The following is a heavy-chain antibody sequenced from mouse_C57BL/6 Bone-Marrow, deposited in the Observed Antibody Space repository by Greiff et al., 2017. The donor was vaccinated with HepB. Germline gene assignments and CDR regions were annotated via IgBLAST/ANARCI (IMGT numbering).Heavy chain of an antibody. V-gene: IGHV1-26*01. Sequence: EVQLQQSGPELVKPGASVKISCKASGYTFTDYYMNWVKQSHGKSLEWIGDINPNNGGTSYNQKFKGKATLTVDKSSSTAYMELRSLTSEDSAVYYCARGEKNYGTYWYFDVWGTGTTVTVAS. D-gene: IGHD2-1*01. CDR3: ARGEKNYGTYWYFDV. CDR1: GYTFTDYY. J-gene: IGHJ1*03. CDR2: INPNNGGT.